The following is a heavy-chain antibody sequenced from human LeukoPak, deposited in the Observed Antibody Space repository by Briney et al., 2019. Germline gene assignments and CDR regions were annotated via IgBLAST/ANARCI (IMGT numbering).Heavy chain of an antibody. V-gene: IGHV3-21*01. D-gene: IGHD6-19*01. CDR3: ARAIAVAEGY. Sequence: GGSLRLSCAAFGFPFRSYSMNWVRQAPGKGLEWVSYISGGSGYIYYADSVKGRFTISRDNAKNSLYLQMNSLRAEDTAVYYCARAIAVAEGYWGQGTLVTVSS. CDR2: ISGGSGYI. J-gene: IGHJ4*02. CDR1: GFPFRSYS.